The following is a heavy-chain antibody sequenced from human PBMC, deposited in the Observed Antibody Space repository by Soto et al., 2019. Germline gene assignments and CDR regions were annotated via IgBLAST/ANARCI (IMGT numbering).Heavy chain of an antibody. CDR1: GFTFSSYG. V-gene: IGHV3-30*03. D-gene: IGHD2-8*01. J-gene: IGHJ2*01. CDR2: ISYDGSNK. Sequence: QSGGSLRLSCAASGFTFSSYGMHWVRQAPGKGLEWVAVISYDGSNKYYADSVKGRFTISRDNSKNSLYLQMNSLRAEDTAVYYCARDPRSLRGGVTGYFDLWGRGTLVTVSS. CDR3: ARDPRSLRGGVTGYFDL.